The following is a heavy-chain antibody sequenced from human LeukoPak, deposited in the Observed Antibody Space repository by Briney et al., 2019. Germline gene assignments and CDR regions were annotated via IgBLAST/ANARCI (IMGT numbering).Heavy chain of an antibody. CDR2: INHRGDT. Sequence: SETLSLTCAVYGGSFSAYYWSWIRQSPGKGLEWIAEINHRGDTNYNPSVKSRVSISVDTSKNQFSLKVTSLTAADTAVYFCARDVRLYDGSAYGYFDYWGQGTLATVSS. J-gene: IGHJ4*02. V-gene: IGHV4-34*01. CDR1: GGSFSAYY. D-gene: IGHD3-22*01. CDR3: ARDVRLYDGSAYGYFDY.